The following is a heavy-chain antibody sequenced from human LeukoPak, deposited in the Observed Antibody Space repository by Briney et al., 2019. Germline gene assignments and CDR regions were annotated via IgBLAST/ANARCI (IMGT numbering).Heavy chain of an antibody. CDR2: ISYDGSNK. V-gene: IGHV3-30*03. Sequence: GGSLRLSCAASGFTFSSYGMHWVRQAPGKGLEWVAVISYDGSNKYYADSVKGRFTISRDNGKNTLSLRMNTLGVEDTAIYYCVRDSPRAFDLWGRGTMVTVS. CDR3: VRDSPRAFDL. CDR1: GFTFSSYG. J-gene: IGHJ3*01.